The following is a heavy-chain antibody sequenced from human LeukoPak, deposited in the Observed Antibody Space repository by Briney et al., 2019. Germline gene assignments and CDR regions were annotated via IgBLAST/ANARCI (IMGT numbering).Heavy chain of an antibody. Sequence: GGSLRLSCAASGFTVSSNYMSWVRQAPGKGLEWVSVIYSGGNTYYADSVKGRFTISRGSSKNTVYLLMKSLRADDTAVYYCARDQDVTGTTAAFDIWGQGTMVTVSS. CDR2: IYSGGNT. V-gene: IGHV3-66*01. CDR3: ARDQDVTGTTAAFDI. D-gene: IGHD1-7*01. CDR1: GFTVSSNY. J-gene: IGHJ3*02.